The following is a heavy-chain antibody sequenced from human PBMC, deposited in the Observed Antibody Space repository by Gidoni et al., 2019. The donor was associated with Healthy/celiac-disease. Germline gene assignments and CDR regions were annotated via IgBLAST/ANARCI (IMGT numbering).Heavy chain of an antibody. D-gene: IGHD2-15*01. CDR3: ARGYCSGGSCYRDAFDI. CDR1: GGTFSSYA. CDR2: IIPIFGTA. V-gene: IGHV1-69*06. Sequence: QVQLVQSGAEVQKPGSSVKVSCKASGGTFSSYAISWVRQAPGQGLEWMGGIIPIFGTANYAQKFQGRVTITADKSTSTAYMELSSLRSEDTAVYYCARGYCSGGSCYRDAFDIWGQGTMVTVSS. J-gene: IGHJ3*02.